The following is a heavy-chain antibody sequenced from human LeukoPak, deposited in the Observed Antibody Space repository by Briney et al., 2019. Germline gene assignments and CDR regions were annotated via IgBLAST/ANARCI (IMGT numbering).Heavy chain of an antibody. J-gene: IGHJ4*02. Sequence: GGSLRLSCSASGFTFDDYAMHWVRQAPGKGLEWVSGISWNSGSIGYADSVKGRFTISRDNAKNSLYLQMNSLRAEDTALYYCAKGGFGELLISSGFDYWGQGTLVTVSS. CDR3: AKGGFGELLISSGFDY. CDR2: ISWNSGSI. D-gene: IGHD3-10*01. CDR1: GFTFDDYA. V-gene: IGHV3-9*01.